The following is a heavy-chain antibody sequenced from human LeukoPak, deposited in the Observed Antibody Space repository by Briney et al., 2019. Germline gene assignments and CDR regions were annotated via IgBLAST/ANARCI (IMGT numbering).Heavy chain of an antibody. CDR2: ITISGHTK. J-gene: IGHJ5*02. CDR1: GFDLSTYE. D-gene: IGHD5-24*01. V-gene: IGHV3-48*03. CDR3: ARGDPHADL. Sequence: GGPWRLSGAALGFDLSTYEMNWVRQAPGKGLEWIADITISGHTKNYADSVKARFSISRDNARTSLYLQMHSLRVEDTGVYYCARGDPHADLWGQGTLVTVSS.